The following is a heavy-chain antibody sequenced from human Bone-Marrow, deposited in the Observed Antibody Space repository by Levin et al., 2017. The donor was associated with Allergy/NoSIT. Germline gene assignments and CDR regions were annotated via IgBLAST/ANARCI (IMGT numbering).Heavy chain of an antibody. CDR3: VTERLGEGEEFDY. Sequence: GESLKISCAASGLTFINYSLDWVRQTPGKGLEWVSSISRSGTYIYYSDSVKGRFTISRDNANNSLFLQMNGLRAEDTGVYFCVTERLGEGEEFDYWCRGTRVIVSS. D-gene: IGHD3-9*01. CDR1: GLTFINYS. CDR2: ISRSGTYI. V-gene: IGHV3-21*01. J-gene: IGHJ4*02.